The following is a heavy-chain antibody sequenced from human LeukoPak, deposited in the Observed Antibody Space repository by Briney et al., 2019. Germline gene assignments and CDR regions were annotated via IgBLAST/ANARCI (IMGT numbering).Heavy chain of an antibody. J-gene: IGHJ4*02. V-gene: IGHV4-38-2*02. CDR1: GYSISSGYY. D-gene: IGHD3-10*01. CDR2: INHSGST. CDR3: ARDGITMVRGGLDY. Sequence: KPSETLSLTCAVSGYSISSGYYWGWIRQPPGKGLEWIGEINHSGSTNYNPSLKSRVTISVDTSKNQFSLKLSSVTAADTAVYYCARDGITMVRGGLDYWGQGTLVTVSS.